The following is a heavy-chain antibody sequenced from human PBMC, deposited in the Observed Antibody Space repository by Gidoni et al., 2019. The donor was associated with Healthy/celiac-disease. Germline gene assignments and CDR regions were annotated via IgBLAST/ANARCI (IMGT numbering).Heavy chain of an antibody. CDR2: ISYDGSNK. Sequence: QVQLVESGGGVVQPGRSLRRSCAASGFTFSSYAMHWVRQAPGKGLEWVAVISYDGSNKYYADSVKGRFTISRDNSKNTLYLQMNSLRAEDTAVYYCARLRSGLDYWGQGTLVTVSS. CDR3: ARLRSGLDY. D-gene: IGHD3-10*01. J-gene: IGHJ4*02. CDR1: GFTFSSYA. V-gene: IGHV3-30-3*01.